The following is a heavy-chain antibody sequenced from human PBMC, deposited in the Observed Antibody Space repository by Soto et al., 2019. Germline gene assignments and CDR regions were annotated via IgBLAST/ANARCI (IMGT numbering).Heavy chain of an antibody. Sequence: QVQLQESGPGLVKPSETLSLTCTVSGGSITSYYWCWIRQPPGKGLEWIAYIHNSGSTSYNPSLQSRVNISADVSKNQCSLDLRSVTAADMAVYYCARRWSGTDYWGHATLVTVSS. CDR3: ARRWSGTDY. CDR1: GGSITSYY. CDR2: IHNSGST. D-gene: IGHD3-10*01. J-gene: IGHJ4*01. V-gene: IGHV4-4*08.